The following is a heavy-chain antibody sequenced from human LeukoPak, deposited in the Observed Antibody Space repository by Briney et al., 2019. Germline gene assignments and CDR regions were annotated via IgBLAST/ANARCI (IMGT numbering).Heavy chain of an antibody. Sequence: SETLSLTCTVTGGSISSSSYYWGWIRQPPGKGLEWIGSIYYSGSTYYNPSLKSRVTISVDTSKNQFSLKLSSVTAADTAVYYCASRNYDFWSGYYTHWGQGTLVTVSS. CDR3: ASRNYDFWSGYYTH. CDR1: GGSISSSSYY. J-gene: IGHJ4*02. V-gene: IGHV4-39*01. D-gene: IGHD3-3*01. CDR2: IYYSGST.